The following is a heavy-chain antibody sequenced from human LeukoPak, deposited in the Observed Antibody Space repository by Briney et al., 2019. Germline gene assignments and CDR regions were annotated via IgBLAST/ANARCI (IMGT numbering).Heavy chain of an antibody. V-gene: IGHV1-2*02. CDR2: INPNSGGT. CDR3: ARASRQGLGWLVLTNYHYYMDV. D-gene: IGHD6-19*01. Sequence: ASVKVSCKASGYTFTGYYMHWVRQAPGQGLEWMGWINPNSGGTNYAQKFQGRVTMTRDTSISTAYMELSRLRSEDTAVYYCARASRQGLGWLVLTNYHYYMDVWGKGTTVTVSS. J-gene: IGHJ6*03. CDR1: GYTFTGYY.